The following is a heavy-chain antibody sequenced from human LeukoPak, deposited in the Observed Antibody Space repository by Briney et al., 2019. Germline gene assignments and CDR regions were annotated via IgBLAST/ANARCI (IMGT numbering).Heavy chain of an antibody. V-gene: IGHV3-23*01. CDR1: GFTFSSYA. CDR3: AKGSGGGYSSGSAFDY. CDR2: MSASGGST. Sequence: PGGSLRLSCAASGFTFSSYAMTWVRQAPGMGLEWVSAMSASGGSTYIADSVKGRFTISRDNSNNTLYLQMNSQRVEDTAVYYCAKGSGGGYSSGSAFDYWGQGTLVTVSS. J-gene: IGHJ4*02. D-gene: IGHD6-19*01.